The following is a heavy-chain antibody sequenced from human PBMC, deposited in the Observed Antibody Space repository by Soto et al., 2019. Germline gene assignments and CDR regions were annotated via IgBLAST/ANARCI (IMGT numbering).Heavy chain of an antibody. CDR3: VRGRYGSEIH. CDR1: GFTVSSNY. J-gene: IGHJ4*02. V-gene: IGHV3-53*04. D-gene: IGHD3-10*01. CDR2: VYSGGAT. Sequence: EVRLVESGGGLVQPGGSLRLSCAAFGFTVSSNYMTWVRLAPGKGLEWVSLVYSGGATHYAASVKGRFTISTHSSQNTLFLQMNSLITEDTATYYCVRGRYGSEIHWGQGTKVTVSS.